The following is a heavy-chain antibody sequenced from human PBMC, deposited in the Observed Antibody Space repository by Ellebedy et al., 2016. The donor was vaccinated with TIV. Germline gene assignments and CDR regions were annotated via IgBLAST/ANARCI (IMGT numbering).Heavy chain of an antibody. CDR3: ATPLLTETGVHYYYTMDV. Sequence: AASVQVSCKASGYTFTTYAIPWVRQAPGQRLEWMGWINAGNGNTKYSQKFQGSVTFTRATSASTAYMELSSLRSNDTAVYYCATPLLTETGVHYYYTMDVWGQGTTVTVSS. CDR1: GYTFTTYA. J-gene: IGHJ6*02. D-gene: IGHD2-15*01. CDR2: INAGNGNT. V-gene: IGHV1-3*01.